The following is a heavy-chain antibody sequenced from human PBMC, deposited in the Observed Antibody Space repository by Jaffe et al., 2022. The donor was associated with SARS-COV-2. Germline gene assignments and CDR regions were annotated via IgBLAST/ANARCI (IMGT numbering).Heavy chain of an antibody. CDR3: TRSFGYDAFDI. D-gene: IGHD6-25*01. J-gene: IGHJ3*02. Sequence: QVVESGGGVVRPGGSLRLSCAASGFTFSNFGMNWVRQAPGKGLEWISYIETSSSPTYYADSVKGRFTISRDNAKKSVYLQMDSLRDEDTAVYYCTRSFGYDAFDIWGQGTVVTVSS. CDR2: IETSSSPT. V-gene: IGHV3-48*02. CDR1: GFTFSNFG.